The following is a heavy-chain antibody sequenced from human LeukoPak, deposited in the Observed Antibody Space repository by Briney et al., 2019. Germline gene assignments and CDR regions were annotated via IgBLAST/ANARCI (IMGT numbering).Heavy chain of an antibody. CDR2: ISGDGGSI. CDR1: GFTFDDYA. J-gene: IGHJ4*02. Sequence: GGSLRLSCAASGFTFDDYAIYWVRQGPGKGLEWVSLISGDGGSIYYADSVKGRFTISRDNSKNSLYLQMNSLRTEDTALYYCAKEDYSSSWYALDYWGQGTLVAVSS. D-gene: IGHD6-13*01. V-gene: IGHV3-43*02. CDR3: AKEDYSSSWYALDY.